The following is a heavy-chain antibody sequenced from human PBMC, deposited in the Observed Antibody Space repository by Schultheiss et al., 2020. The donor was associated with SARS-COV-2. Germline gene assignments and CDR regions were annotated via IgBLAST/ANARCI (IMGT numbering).Heavy chain of an antibody. J-gene: IGHJ4*02. Sequence: GGSLRLSCAASGLIFSSYAMHWVRQAPGKGLEWVSYISSDSVTRYAESVKGRFTISRDNAKNSLSLQMNSLRDEDTAVYYCARGVGDYWGQGALVTVSS. CDR1: GLIFSSYA. CDR2: ISSDSVTR. D-gene: IGHD5/OR15-5a*01. CDR3: ARGVGDY. V-gene: IGHV3-48*02.